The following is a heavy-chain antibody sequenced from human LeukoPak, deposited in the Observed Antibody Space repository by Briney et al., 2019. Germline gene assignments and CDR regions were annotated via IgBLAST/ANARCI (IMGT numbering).Heavy chain of an antibody. CDR2: INPNSGGT. V-gene: IGHV1-2*02. D-gene: IGHD3-9*01. J-gene: IGHJ4*02. Sequence: ASVKVSCKASGYTFTGYYMHWVRQAPGQGLEWMGWINPNSGGTNYAQKFQDRVTMTRDTSISTAYMELSRLRSDDTAVYYCARSSKVLRYFDWLLYYWGQGTLVTVSS. CDR1: GYTFTGYY. CDR3: ARSSKVLRYFDWLLYY.